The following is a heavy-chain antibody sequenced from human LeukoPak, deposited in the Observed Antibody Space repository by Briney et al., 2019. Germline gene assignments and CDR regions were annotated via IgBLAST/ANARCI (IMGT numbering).Heavy chain of an antibody. CDR1: GFTVSSNY. Sequence: GGSLRLSCAASGFTVSSNYMSWVRQAPGKGLEWVSVIYSGGSTYYADSVKGRFTISRDNSKNTLYLQMNSLRAEDTAVYYCAREGDYVWGSYRYDYFDYWGQGTLVTVSS. D-gene: IGHD3-16*02. CDR2: IYSGGST. CDR3: AREGDYVWGSYRYDYFDY. V-gene: IGHV3-66*01. J-gene: IGHJ4*02.